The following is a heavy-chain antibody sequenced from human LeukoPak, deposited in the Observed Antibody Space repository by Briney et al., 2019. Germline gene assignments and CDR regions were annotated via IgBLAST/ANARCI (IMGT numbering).Heavy chain of an antibody. Sequence: PGGSLRLSCAASGFTFRNTWMSWVRQAPGKGLEWVGRIKSKTDGGTRDYAAPVKGRFTISRDDSKNSLYLQMSSLKTEDTAVYYCARAWSGNNFDYWGQGTLVTVSS. D-gene: IGHD3-3*01. V-gene: IGHV3-15*01. CDR3: ARAWSGNNFDY. CDR2: IKSKTDGGTR. CDR1: GFTFRNTW. J-gene: IGHJ4*02.